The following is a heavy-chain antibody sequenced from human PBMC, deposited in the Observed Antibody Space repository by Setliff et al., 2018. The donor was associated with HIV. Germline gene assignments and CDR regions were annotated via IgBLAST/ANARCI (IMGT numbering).Heavy chain of an antibody. CDR3: ARGDIVVISSSMGGDY. V-gene: IGHV3-66*02. J-gene: IGHJ4*02. D-gene: IGHD2-2*01. Sequence: GSLRLSCRASGFTFSNVWMNWVRQAPGKGLEWVSVIYSGGSTYYADSVKGRFTISRDNSKNTLYLQMNSLRAEDTAVYYCARGDIVVISSSMGGDYWGQGTLVTVSS. CDR1: GFTFSNVW. CDR2: IYSGGST.